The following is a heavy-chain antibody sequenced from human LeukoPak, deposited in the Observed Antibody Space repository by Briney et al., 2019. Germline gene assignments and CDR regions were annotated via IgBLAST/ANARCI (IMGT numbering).Heavy chain of an antibody. CDR2: ISAYNGNT. CDR1: GYTFTGYG. CDR3: ARGRRYYDSSGFGFDP. Sequence: GASVKVPCKASGYTFTGYGISWVRQAPGQGLEWMGWISAYNGNTNYAQKLQGRVTMTTDTSTSTAYMELRSLRSDDTAVYYCARGRRYYDSSGFGFDPWGQGTLVTVSS. D-gene: IGHD3-22*01. V-gene: IGHV1-18*01. J-gene: IGHJ5*02.